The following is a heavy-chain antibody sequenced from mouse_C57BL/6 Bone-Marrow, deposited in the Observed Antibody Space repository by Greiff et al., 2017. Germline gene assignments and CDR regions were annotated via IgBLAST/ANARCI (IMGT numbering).Heavy chain of an antibody. V-gene: IGHV5-6*01. CDR1: GFTFSSYG. J-gene: IGHJ4*01. Sequence: EVQLVESGGDLVKPGGSLKLSCAASGFTFSSYGMSLVRQTPDTRLEWVATISSGGSYTYYPDSVKGRFTISRDNDKNTLYLQMSSLKSEDAAMYYCARRVYGSSYGYAMDYWGQGTSVTVSS. CDR2: ISSGGSYT. CDR3: ARRVYGSSYGYAMDY. D-gene: IGHD1-1*01.